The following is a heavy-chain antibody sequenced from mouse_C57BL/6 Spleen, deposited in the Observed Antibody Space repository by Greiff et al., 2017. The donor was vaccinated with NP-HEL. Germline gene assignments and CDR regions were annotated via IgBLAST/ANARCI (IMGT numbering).Heavy chain of an antibody. D-gene: IGHD1-1*01. Sequence: DVKLQESGPGLVKPSQSLSLTCSVTGYSITSGYYWNWIRQFPGNKLEWMGYISYDGSNNYNPSLKNRISITRDTSKNQFFLKLNSVTTEDTATYYCARGGYYGSSYYAYWGQGTLVTVSA. CDR3: ARGGYYGSSYYAY. CDR1: GYSITSGYY. J-gene: IGHJ3*01. V-gene: IGHV3-6*01. CDR2: ISYDGSN.